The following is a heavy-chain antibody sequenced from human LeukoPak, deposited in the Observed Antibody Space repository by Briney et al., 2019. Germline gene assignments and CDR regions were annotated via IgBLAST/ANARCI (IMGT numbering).Heavy chain of an antibody. CDR2: IYTSGST. J-gene: IGHJ3*02. V-gene: IGHV4-61*02. Sequence: SETLSLTCTVSGGSISSGSYYWSWIRQPAGKGLEWIGRIYTSGSTNYNPSLKSRVTMSVDTSKNQFSLKLSSVTAADTAVYYCARDWGSYYDDAFDIWGQGTMVTVSS. CDR3: ARDWGSYYDDAFDI. D-gene: IGHD1-26*01. CDR1: GGSISSGSYY.